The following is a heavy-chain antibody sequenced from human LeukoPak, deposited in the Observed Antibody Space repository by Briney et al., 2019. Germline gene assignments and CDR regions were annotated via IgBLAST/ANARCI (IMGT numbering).Heavy chain of an antibody. Sequence: SETLSLTCTVSGGSISSSSYYWGWIRQPPGKGLEWIGSIYYSGSTYYNPSLKSRVTISVDTSKNQFSLKLSSVTAADTAVYYCARLPDYDILTGYWGGWFDYWGQGTLVTVSS. CDR2: IYYSGST. D-gene: IGHD3-9*01. J-gene: IGHJ4*02. CDR1: GGSISSSSYY. CDR3: ARLPDYDILTGYWGGWFDY. V-gene: IGHV4-39*01.